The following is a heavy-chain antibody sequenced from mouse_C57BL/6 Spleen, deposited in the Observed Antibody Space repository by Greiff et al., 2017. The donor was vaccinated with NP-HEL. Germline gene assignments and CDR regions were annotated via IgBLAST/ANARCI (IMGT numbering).Heavy chain of an antibody. Sequence: VKLMESGPGLVAPSQSLSITCTVSGFSLTSYAISWVRQPPGKGLEWLGVIWTGGGTNYNSALKSRLSISKDNSKSQVFLKMNSLQTDDTARYYCARNPLLRENYYAMDYWGQGTSVTVSS. CDR2: IWTGGGT. D-gene: IGHD2-1*01. CDR1: GFSLTSYA. V-gene: IGHV2-9-1*01. J-gene: IGHJ4*01. CDR3: ARNPLLRENYYAMDY.